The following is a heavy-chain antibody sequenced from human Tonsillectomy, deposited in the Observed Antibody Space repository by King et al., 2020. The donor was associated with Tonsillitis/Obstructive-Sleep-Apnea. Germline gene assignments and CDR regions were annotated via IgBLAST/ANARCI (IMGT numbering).Heavy chain of an antibody. CDR3: ARDPSHRGLAVAHDGFDI. V-gene: IGHV3-33*01. D-gene: IGHD6-19*01. Sequence: VQLVESGGGVVQPGRSLRLSCAASGFNLSNYGVHWVRQAPDKGLQWVAVIWYDGSSRYYADSVKGRFSIFKDNPKNTVFLQMNSLRVEDTALYYCARDPSHRGLAVAHDGFDIWGQGAMVTVSS. CDR2: IWYDGSSR. CDR1: GFNLSNYG. J-gene: IGHJ3*02.